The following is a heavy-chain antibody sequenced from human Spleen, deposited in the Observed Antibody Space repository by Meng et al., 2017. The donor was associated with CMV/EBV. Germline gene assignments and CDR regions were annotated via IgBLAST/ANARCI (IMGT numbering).Heavy chain of an antibody. D-gene: IGHD3-10*01. Sequence: TISTNAMSWVRQATGRWLDWVSAITGSGNSTYYADSVKGRFAISRDNSKNTFFLQMSSLRAEDMAVYYCAKRGDGSGSAFDYWGRGTLVTVSS. V-gene: IGHV3-23*01. J-gene: IGHJ4*02. CDR1: TISTNA. CDR3: AKRGDGSGSAFDY. CDR2: ITGSGNST.